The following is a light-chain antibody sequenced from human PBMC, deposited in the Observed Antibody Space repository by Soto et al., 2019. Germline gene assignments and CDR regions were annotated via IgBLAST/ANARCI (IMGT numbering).Light chain of an antibody. Sequence: DRVIITCRASQDIRVDVGWLQQRPGHAPNLLSYAAFTLHTGVPSTFTGSGSGTDFTLTINDLKPEDVATYFCLQDYDFPYTFGQGTKVDIK. J-gene: IGKJ2*01. CDR1: QDIRVD. CDR3: LQDYDFPYT. CDR2: AAF. V-gene: IGKV1-6*01.